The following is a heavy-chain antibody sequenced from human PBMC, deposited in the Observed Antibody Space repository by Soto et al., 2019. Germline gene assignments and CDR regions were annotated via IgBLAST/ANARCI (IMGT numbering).Heavy chain of an antibody. V-gene: IGHV5-51*01. D-gene: IGHD3-22*01. J-gene: IGHJ2*01. CDR3: ARQSPGSYYDSSGYYYQGPSYFDL. CDR1: GYSFTSYW. Sequence: GESLKISCKGSGYSFTSYWIGWVRQMPGKGLEWMGIIYPGDSDTRYSPSFQGQVTISADKSISTAYLQWSSLKASDTAMYYCARQSPGSYYDSSGYYYQGPSYFDLWGRGTLVTVSS. CDR2: IYPGDSDT.